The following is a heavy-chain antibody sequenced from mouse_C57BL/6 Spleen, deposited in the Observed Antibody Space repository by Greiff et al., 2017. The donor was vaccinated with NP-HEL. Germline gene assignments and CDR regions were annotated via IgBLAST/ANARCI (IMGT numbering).Heavy chain of an antibody. Sequence: VQLQQSGPGLVQPSQSLSITCTVSGFSLTSYGVHWVRQSPGKGLEWLGVIWRGGSTDYNAAFMSRLSITKDNSKSQVFFKMNSLQADDTAIYYCAKNGGGNYGEGAMDYWGQGTSVTVSS. V-gene: IGHV2-5*01. CDR2: IWRGGST. J-gene: IGHJ4*01. CDR1: GFSLTSYG. CDR3: AKNGGGNYGEGAMDY. D-gene: IGHD2-1*01.